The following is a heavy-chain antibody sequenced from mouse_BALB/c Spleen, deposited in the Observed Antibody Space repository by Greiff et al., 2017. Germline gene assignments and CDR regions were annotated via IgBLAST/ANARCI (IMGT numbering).Heavy chain of an antibody. D-gene: IGHD1-1*01. CDR1: GFTFSSYA. CDR3: ARGVPYYGSSYGYFDV. CDR2: ISSGGST. V-gene: IGHV5-6-5*01. J-gene: IGHJ1*01. Sequence: EVKLVESGGGLVQPGGSLKLSCAASGFTFSSYAMSWVRQTPEKRLEWVASISSGGSTYYPDSVKGRFTISRDNARNILYLQMSSLRSEDTAMYYCARGVPYYGSSYGYFDVWGAGTTVTVSS.